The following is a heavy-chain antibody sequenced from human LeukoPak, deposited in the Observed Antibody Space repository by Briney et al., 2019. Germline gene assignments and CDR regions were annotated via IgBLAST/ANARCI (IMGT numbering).Heavy chain of an antibody. J-gene: IGHJ4*02. CDR3: ARDVAPSGEIDY. V-gene: IGHV4-30-2*01. Sequence: SETLSLTCTVSGGSISSGGYYWSWIRQPPGKGLEWIGYIYHSGSTYYNPSLKSRVTISVDTSKNQFSLKLSSVTAADTAVYYCARDVAPSGEIDYWGQGTLVTVSS. CDR2: IYHSGST. CDR1: GGSISSGGYY. D-gene: IGHD1-26*01.